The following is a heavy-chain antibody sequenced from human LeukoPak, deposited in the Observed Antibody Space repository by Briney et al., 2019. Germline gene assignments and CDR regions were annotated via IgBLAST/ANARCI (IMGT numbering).Heavy chain of an antibody. CDR1: GGTFSSYA. CDR3: AREQDDCSGGSCYGTLAFDI. CDR2: IIPIFGTA. V-gene: IGHV1-69*05. J-gene: IGHJ3*02. D-gene: IGHD2-15*01. Sequence: ASVKVSCKASGGTFSSYAISWVRQAPGQGLEWMGGIIPIFGTANYAQKFQGRVTITTDESTSTAYMELSSLRSEDTAVYYCAREQDDCSGGSCYGTLAFDIWGQGTMVTVSS.